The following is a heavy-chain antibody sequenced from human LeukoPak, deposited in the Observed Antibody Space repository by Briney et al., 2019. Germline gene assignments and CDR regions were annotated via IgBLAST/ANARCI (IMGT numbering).Heavy chain of an antibody. Sequence: GGSLRLSCAASGFTFSSYAMSWVRQAPGKGLEWVSAISGSGGSTYYADSVKGRFTISRDNSKNTLYLQMNSLRAEDTAVYYCARGDSNYDERYNWFDPWGQGTLVTVSS. CDR1: GFTFSSYA. J-gene: IGHJ5*02. D-gene: IGHD4-11*01. CDR3: ARGDSNYDERYNWFDP. V-gene: IGHV3-23*01. CDR2: ISGSGGST.